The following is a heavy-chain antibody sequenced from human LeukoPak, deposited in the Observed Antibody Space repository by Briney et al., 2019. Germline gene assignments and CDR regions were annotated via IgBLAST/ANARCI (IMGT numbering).Heavy chain of an antibody. D-gene: IGHD4-23*01. CDR1: GFTFSDDW. J-gene: IGHJ4*02. V-gene: IGHV3-7*03. CDR3: ARGLRWPDF. Sequence: PGGSLRLSCEAYGFTFSDDWMNWVRQAPGKGLECVANINQFGSVSYYMDSVKGRFTISRDNSKNSLSLQMNSLRADDTAVYFCARGLRWPDFGGQGTLVTVSS. CDR2: INQFGSVS.